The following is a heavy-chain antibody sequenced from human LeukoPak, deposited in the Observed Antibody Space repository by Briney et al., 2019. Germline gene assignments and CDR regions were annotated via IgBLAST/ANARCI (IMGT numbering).Heavy chain of an antibody. Sequence: PSETLSLTCTVSGFSVTTDSYCWGWIRQPPGKGLEWIGYDYCGGNTNYDPSLKRRVTISVDTSKNQFSPTLTSVTAADTAVYFCARDHFGSLDSWGQGILVTVSS. V-gene: IGHV4-61*01. CDR1: GFSVTTDSYC. CDR3: ARDHFGSLDS. CDR2: DYCGGNT. J-gene: IGHJ4*02. D-gene: IGHD3-10*01.